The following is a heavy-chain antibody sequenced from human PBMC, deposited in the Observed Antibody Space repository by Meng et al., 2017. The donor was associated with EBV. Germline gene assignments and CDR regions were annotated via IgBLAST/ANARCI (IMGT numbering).Heavy chain of an antibody. V-gene: IGHV1-69*01. J-gene: IGHJ4*02. CDR3: ASESGRGYTSGY. CDR2: FHPRLGAP. Sequence: VRWVEFAAEVKSPGWSVKVYSKPSGGPFRSYAISWVLQTPGQGLEWLGGFHPRLGAPNYAQKIHGRVKITADESTSTHYLDLSSLRSEDTAIDYWASESGRGYTSGYWGQGTLVTVSS. CDR1: GGPFRSYA. D-gene: IGHD5-18*01.